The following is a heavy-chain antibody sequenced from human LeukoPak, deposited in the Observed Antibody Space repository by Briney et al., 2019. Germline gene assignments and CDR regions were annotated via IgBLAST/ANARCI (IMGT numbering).Heavy chain of an antibody. V-gene: IGHV3-15*01. J-gene: IGHJ4*02. Sequence: GGSLRLSCATWGFTFRNGRVSGVRQAPGKGLEGVGRIKSKTDGGTTDYAAPVKGRFTISRDDSKTTLYLQMNSLKTLCTAVYCCTTAPLLERFDYWGQGTLVTVSS. CDR1: GFTFRNGR. CDR3: TTAPLLERFDY. D-gene: IGHD1-1*01. CDR2: IKSKTDGGTT.